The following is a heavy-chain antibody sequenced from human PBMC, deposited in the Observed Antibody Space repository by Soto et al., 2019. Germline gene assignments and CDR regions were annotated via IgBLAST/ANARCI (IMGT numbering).Heavy chain of an antibody. CDR2: INNDGSST. D-gene: IGHD7-27*01. J-gene: IGHJ4*02. Sequence: LRLSCAASGFAFSVYPMHWVRQAPGKGLVWVSRINNDGSSTDYADSVRGRFTISRDNAKNTLFLQMNSLRAEDTAVYYCARDWAPSYWGQGTLVTVSS. V-gene: IGHV3-74*01. CDR1: GFAFSVYP. CDR3: ARDWAPSY.